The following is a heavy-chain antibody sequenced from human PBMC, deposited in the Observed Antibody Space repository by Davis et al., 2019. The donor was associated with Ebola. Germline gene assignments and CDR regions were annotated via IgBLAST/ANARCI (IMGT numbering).Heavy chain of an antibody. V-gene: IGHV4-39*01. J-gene: IGHJ4*02. CDR3: ARLGGPATNFDH. CDR2: IYYNGFT. CDR1: GGSISGSKYF. D-gene: IGHD3-16*01. Sequence: SETLSLTCTVSGGSISGSKYFWGWIRQPPGKGLEWIGSIYYNGFTYYNPSLKSRVTISVDTSKNHFSVNLRSVTATDTATYYCARLGGPATNFDHWGQGTLVTVSS.